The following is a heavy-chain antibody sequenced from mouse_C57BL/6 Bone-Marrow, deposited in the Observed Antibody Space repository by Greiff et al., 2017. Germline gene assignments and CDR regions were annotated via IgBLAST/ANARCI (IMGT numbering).Heavy chain of an antibody. CDR1: GFSLTSYG. V-gene: IGHV2-2*01. D-gene: IGHD2-14*01. Sequence: VQLKESGPGLVQPSQTLSITCTVSGFSLTSYGVNWVRQSPGQGLEWLGVIWSGGSTDYNAAFIPRLSISKDNSKSQVFFKMNSLQAEDSAIYYCAGNQGTIGTRGGLFDYWGQGTTLTVYS. CDR2: IWSGGST. J-gene: IGHJ2*01. CDR3: AGNQGTIGTRGGLFDY.